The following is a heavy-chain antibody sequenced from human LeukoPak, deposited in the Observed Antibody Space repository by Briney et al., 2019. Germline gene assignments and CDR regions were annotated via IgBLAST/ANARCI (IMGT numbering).Heavy chain of an antibody. CDR1: GGSISSYY. Sequence: SETLSLTCTVSGGSISSYYWNWMRQPPGKGLEWIGYIYYSGSTNYNPSLNSRVTISVDTSKNQFSLKLSSVTAADTAVYYCARHSRYDFWSGTSPTYFDYWGQGTLVTVSS. V-gene: IGHV4-59*01. CDR3: ARHSRYDFWSGTSPTYFDY. CDR2: IYYSGST. J-gene: IGHJ4*02. D-gene: IGHD3-3*01.